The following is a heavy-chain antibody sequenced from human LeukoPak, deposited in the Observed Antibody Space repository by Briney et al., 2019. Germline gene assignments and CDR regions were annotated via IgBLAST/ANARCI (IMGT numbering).Heavy chain of an antibody. Sequence: SVKVSCKASGGTFSSYTISWVRQAPGQGLEWMGRIIPILGIANYAQKFQGRVTITADKSTSTAYMELSSLRSEDTAVYYCASGVYSPRSWFDPWGQGTLVTVSS. CDR3: ASGVYSPRSWFDP. CDR2: IIPILGIA. CDR1: GGTFSSYT. V-gene: IGHV1-69*02. J-gene: IGHJ5*02. D-gene: IGHD5-18*01.